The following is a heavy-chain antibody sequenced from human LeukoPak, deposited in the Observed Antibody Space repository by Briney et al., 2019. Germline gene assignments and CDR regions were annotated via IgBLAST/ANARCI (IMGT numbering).Heavy chain of an antibody. Sequence: GGSLRLSCAASGFTFRSYAIHWVRQAPGKGLEWVAVISYDGSNKYFADSVKGRFTISRDNSKNTLYLQMNSLRAEDTAVYYCARLNLNWFDPWGQGTLVTVSS. CDR3: ARLNLNWFDP. J-gene: IGHJ5*02. CDR1: GFTFRSYA. V-gene: IGHV3-30*04. CDR2: ISYDGSNK.